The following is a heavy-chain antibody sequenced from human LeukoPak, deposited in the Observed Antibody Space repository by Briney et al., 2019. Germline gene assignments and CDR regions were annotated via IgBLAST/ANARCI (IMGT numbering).Heavy chain of an antibody. CDR3: ARGCSYDDDAFDI. CDR2: FYSGGST. J-gene: IGHJ3*02. Sequence: EGSLRLSCAASGFSFSDYWMHWVRQAPGKGLEWVSLFYSGGSTYYADSVKGRFTISRDTSKNTLYRQMNSLRAEDTAVYYCARGCSYDDDAFDIWGQGTMVTVSS. D-gene: IGHD5-18*01. V-gene: IGHV3-53*01. CDR1: GFSFSDYW.